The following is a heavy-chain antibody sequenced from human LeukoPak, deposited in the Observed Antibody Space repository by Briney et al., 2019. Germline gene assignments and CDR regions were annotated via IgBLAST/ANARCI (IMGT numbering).Heavy chain of an antibody. D-gene: IGHD6-6*01. CDR1: GFTFSSYG. V-gene: IGHV3-33*01. Sequence: GGSLRLSCAASGFTFSSYGMHWVRQAPGKGLEWVAVIWYDGSNKYYADSVKGRFTISRDNSKNTLYLQMNSLRAEDTAVYYCARDRWAGSSGIPIWGQGTMVTVSS. CDR2: IWYDGSNK. J-gene: IGHJ3*02. CDR3: ARDRWAGSSGIPI.